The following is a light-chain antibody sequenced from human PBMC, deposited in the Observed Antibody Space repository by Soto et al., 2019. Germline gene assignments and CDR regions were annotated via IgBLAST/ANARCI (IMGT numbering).Light chain of an antibody. CDR1: QSISSSY. CDR2: AAS. J-gene: IGKJ2*01. Sequence: EIVLTQSPGTLSLSPGERATLSCRASQSISSSYLAWYQQKPGQAPRFLIYAASSRATGIPDRFSGSGSGTDFTLTISRLEPEDFEVYYCQQYGSSSYTFGQGTQLEIK. CDR3: QQYGSSSYT. V-gene: IGKV3-20*01.